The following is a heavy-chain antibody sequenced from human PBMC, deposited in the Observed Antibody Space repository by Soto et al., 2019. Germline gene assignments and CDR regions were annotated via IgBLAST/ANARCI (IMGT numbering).Heavy chain of an antibody. CDR1: GGSINSGGYF. CDR3: ASFHNNSPGRFDP. J-gene: IGHJ5*02. CDR2: IYHRGIT. D-gene: IGHD1-20*01. Sequence: PSETLSRTCSVSGGSINSGGYFCSLIRQYPGKGLERIGTIYHRGITYYNPSLKIRVTISVDTSKNEFSLQLRSVTAADTAVYFCASFHNNSPGRFDPWSQGTLVTVS. V-gene: IGHV4-31*03.